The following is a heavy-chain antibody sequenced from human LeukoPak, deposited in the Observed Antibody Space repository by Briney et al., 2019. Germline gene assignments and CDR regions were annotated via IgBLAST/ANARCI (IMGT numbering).Heavy chain of an antibody. V-gene: IGHV3-7*04. J-gene: IGHJ4*02. CDR3: ARDYGDSY. Sequence: GGSLRFSCAASGFTFSNYWMTWVRQAPGKGLEWVANIKPDGSAQYYVDSVKGRFTISRDNAKNSVYLQMNSLRAEDTAVYYCARDYGDSYWGQGALVTVSS. CDR1: GFTFSNYW. CDR2: IKPDGSAQ. D-gene: IGHD4-17*01.